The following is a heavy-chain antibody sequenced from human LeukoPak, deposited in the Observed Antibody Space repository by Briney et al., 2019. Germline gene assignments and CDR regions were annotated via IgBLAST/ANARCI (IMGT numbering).Heavy chain of an antibody. J-gene: IGHJ4*02. CDR1: GYSFSRYT. V-gene: IGHV3-21*01. CDR3: ARELNRRQHLGLIDS. Sequence: GGSLRLSCAASGYSFSRYTMVWVRQAPGKGLEWVSSISSNGGYIYYADSVKGRFTISRDNAKNSLYLQMNSLRAEDTAVYTCARELNRRQHLGLIDSWGQGTRVTVSS. CDR2: ISSNGGYI. D-gene: IGHD6-13*01.